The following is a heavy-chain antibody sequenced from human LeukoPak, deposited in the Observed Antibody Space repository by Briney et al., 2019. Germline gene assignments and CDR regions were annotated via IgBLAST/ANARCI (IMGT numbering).Heavy chain of an antibody. CDR2: IRQDGGEK. CDR3: ATGRDSRWFTD. J-gene: IGHJ4*02. Sequence: GGSLRLSCIASTTYWIHWVRQAPGKGLEWVANIRQDGGEKFYLDSVKGRFTISRDNAKNSLYLQMDSLRVDDTAVYYCATGRDSRWFTDWGQGTLVTVSS. D-gene: IGHD2-15*01. V-gene: IGHV3-7*01. CDR1: TTYW.